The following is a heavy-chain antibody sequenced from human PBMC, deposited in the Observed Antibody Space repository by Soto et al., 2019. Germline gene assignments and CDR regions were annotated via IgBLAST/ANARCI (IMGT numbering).Heavy chain of an antibody. CDR2: IYYSGST. Sequence: SETLSLTCTVSGGSISSSSYYWGWIRQPPWKGLEWIGSIYYSGSTYYNPSLKSRVTISVDTSKNQFSLKLSSVTAADTAVYYCARGLLGDSGSYSFDYWGKGTLVTVSS. J-gene: IGHJ4*02. CDR3: ARGLLGDSGSYSFDY. D-gene: IGHD1-26*01. V-gene: IGHV4-39*01. CDR1: GGSISSSSYY.